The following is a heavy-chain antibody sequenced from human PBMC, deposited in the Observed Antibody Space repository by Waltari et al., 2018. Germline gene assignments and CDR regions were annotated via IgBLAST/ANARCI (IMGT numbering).Heavy chain of an antibody. CDR1: GGSISSSSSY. CDR2: IYYSGST. D-gene: IGHD6-13*01. CDR3: ARGSSWYSYFDY. V-gene: IGHV4-39*07. Sequence: QLQLQESGPGLVKSSETLSLTCPVSGGSISSSSSYWCWIRQPPGKGLEWIGSIYYSGSTYYNPSLKSRVTISVDTSKNQFSLKLSSVTAADTAVYYCARGSSWYSYFDYWGQGTLVTVSS. J-gene: IGHJ4*02.